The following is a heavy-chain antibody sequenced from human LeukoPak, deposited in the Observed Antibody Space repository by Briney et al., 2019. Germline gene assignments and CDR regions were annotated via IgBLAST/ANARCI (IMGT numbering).Heavy chain of an antibody. J-gene: IGHJ4*01. CDR2: ITAYNGNR. D-gene: IGHD1-1*01. CDR1: GYTFSNYG. Sequence: ASVKVSCKTSGYTFSNYGISWVRQAPGQGLEWMGWITAYNGNRLYAQRFQGRIILTTDTSTSTSYMELRSLEYDDTAIYYCARDNDKVVDHWGQGTLVTVSS. CDR3: ARDNDKVVDH. V-gene: IGHV1-18*01.